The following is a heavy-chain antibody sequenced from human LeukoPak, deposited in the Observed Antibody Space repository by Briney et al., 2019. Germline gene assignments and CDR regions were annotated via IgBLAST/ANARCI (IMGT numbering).Heavy chain of an antibody. D-gene: IGHD3-10*01. V-gene: IGHV3-48*04. J-gene: IGHJ4*02. CDR2: ISSSSSTI. CDR1: GFTFSSYS. Sequence: QTGGSLRLSCAASGFTFSSYSMNWVRQAPGKGLEWVSYISSSSSTIYYADSVKGRFTISRDNAKNSLYLQMNSLRAEDTAVYYCARDRELYYFDYWGQGTLVTVSS. CDR3: ARDRELYYFDY.